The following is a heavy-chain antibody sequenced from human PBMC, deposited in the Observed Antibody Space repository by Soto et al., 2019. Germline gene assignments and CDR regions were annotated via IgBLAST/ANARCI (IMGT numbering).Heavy chain of an antibody. V-gene: IGHV3-30-3*01. CDR1: GFTFSTYT. D-gene: IGHD3-22*01. CDR3: TRHYYDSSGYGYFQH. J-gene: IGHJ1*01. CDR2: ISYDGSNK. Sequence: PGGSLRLSCAASGFTFSTYTMHWVRQAPGKGLEWVALISYDGSNKYYADSVKGRFTISRDNSKNTLYMQMNSLRTEDTAVYYCTRHYYDSSGYGYFQHWGQGTLVTVSS.